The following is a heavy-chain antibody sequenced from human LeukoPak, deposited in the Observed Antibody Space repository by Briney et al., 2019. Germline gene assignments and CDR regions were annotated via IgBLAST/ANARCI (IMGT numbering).Heavy chain of an antibody. CDR1: GGSISSGSYY. Sequence: PSETLSLTCAVSGGSISSGSYYWSWIRQPAGKGLEWIGRIYTSGSTNYNPSLKSRVTISVDTSKNQFSLKLSSVTAADTAVYYCAREIGVAPYYSYYYYMDVWGKGTTVTVSS. CDR2: IYTSGST. V-gene: IGHV4-61*02. J-gene: IGHJ6*03. D-gene: IGHD3-3*01. CDR3: AREIGVAPYYSYYYYMDV.